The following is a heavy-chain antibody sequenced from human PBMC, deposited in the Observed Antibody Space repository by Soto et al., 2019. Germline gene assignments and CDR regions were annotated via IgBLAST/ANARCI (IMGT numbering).Heavy chain of an antibody. Sequence: QVQLVESGGGVVQPGRSLRLSCAASGFTFSSYGMHWVRQAPGKGLEWVAVIWYDGSNKYYADSVKGRFTISRDNSKNTLYLQMNSLRAEDTAVYYCARDYYRDYVGWFDPWGQGTLVTVSS. V-gene: IGHV3-33*01. J-gene: IGHJ5*02. D-gene: IGHD4-17*01. CDR3: ARDYYRDYVGWFDP. CDR2: IWYDGSNK. CDR1: GFTFSSYG.